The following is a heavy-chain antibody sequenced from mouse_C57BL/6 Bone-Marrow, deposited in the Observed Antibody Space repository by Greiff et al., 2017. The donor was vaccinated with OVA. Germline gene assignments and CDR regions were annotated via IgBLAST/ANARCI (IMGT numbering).Heavy chain of an antibody. CDR2: INPYNGGT. CDR3: ARGDYDGAWFAY. J-gene: IGHJ3*01. Sequence: VQLQQSGPVLVKPGASVKMSCKASGYTFTDYYMNWVKQSHGKSLEWIGVINPYNGGTSYNQKFKGKATLTVDKSSSTAYMELNSLTSEDSAVYYCARGDYDGAWFAYWGQGTLVTVSA. CDR1: GYTFTDYY. D-gene: IGHD2-4*01. V-gene: IGHV1-19*01.